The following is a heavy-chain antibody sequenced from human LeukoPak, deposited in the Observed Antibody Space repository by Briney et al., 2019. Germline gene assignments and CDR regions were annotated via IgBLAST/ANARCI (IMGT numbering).Heavy chain of an antibody. CDR3: GKIGHYDDPFDY. Sequence: QSGGSLRLSCAGSGFTFSSYGIHWVRQAPGKGLEWVSVISSDGGTTYYADSVKGRFAISRDNSKSTLFLQTNSLRAEDTAIYYCGKIGHYDDPFDYWGHGTLVTVSS. CDR2: ISSDGGTT. CDR1: GFTFSSYG. V-gene: IGHV3-33*08. D-gene: IGHD4-17*01. J-gene: IGHJ4*01.